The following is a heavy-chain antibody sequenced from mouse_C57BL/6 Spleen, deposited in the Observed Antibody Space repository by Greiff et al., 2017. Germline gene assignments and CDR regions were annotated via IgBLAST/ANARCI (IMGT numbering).Heavy chain of an antibody. CDR2: IDPNSGGT. CDR1: GYTFTSYW. CDR3: ARSSYYSNYGFAY. J-gene: IGHJ3*01. D-gene: IGHD2-5*01. V-gene: IGHV1-72*01. Sequence: QVQLKQPGAELVKPGASVKLSCKASGYTFTSYWMHWVKQRPGRGLEWIGRIDPNSGGTKYNEKFKSKATLTVDKPSSTAYMQLSSLTSEDSAVYYCARSSYYSNYGFAYWGQGTLVTVSA.